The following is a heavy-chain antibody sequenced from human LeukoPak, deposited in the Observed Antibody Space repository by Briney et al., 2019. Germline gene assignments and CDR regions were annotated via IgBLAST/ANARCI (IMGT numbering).Heavy chain of an antibody. CDR1: GFTFSSYW. D-gene: IGHD2-2*01. Sequence: GGSLRLSCAASGFTFSSYWMSWVRQAAGKGLEWVANINQDGGEKYYVDSVKGRFTISRDNAKNSLYLQMNSLRAEDTAVYYCGRDCSSSSCSMDVWGKGTTVTVSS. J-gene: IGHJ6*04. V-gene: IGHV3-7*03. CDR3: GRDCSSSSCSMDV. CDR2: INQDGGEK.